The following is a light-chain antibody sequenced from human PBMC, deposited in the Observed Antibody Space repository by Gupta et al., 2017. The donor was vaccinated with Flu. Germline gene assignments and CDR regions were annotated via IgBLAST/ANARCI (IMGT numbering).Light chain of an antibody. V-gene: IGLV2-14*01. Sequence: TSSDVGRYDYVAWYQHHPGEAPKLMIYQVTNRPSGISNRFSGSRSGNTASLTISGLQAEDEADYYCTSYTSSGTRVFGGGTKLTVL. CDR2: QVT. CDR1: SSDVGRYDY. J-gene: IGLJ3*02. CDR3: TSYTSSGTRV.